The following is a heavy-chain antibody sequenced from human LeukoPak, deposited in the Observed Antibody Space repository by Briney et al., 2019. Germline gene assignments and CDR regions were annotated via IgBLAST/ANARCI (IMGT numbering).Heavy chain of an antibody. CDR2: INPNSGGT. Sequence: ASVKVSCKASGYTFTDYYTHWVRQAPGQGLEWMGRINPNSGGTNSAQKFQGRVTMTRDTSISTAYMELRSLRSDDTAVYYCARSYGDYGNYYYYMDDWGKGTTVTVSS. CDR3: ARSYGDYGNYYYYMDD. V-gene: IGHV1-2*06. CDR1: GYTFTDYY. D-gene: IGHD4-17*01. J-gene: IGHJ6*03.